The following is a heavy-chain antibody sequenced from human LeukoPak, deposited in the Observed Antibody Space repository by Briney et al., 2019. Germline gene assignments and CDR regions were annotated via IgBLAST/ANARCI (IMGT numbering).Heavy chain of an antibody. CDR1: GGTISSYA. CDR3: ARVSVTTVTTDFDY. V-gene: IGHV1-69*04. Sequence: ASVKVSCKASGGTISSYAISWVRQAPGQGLEWMGRIIPILGIANYAQKFQGRVTITADKSTSTAYMELSSLRSEDTAVYYCARVSVTTVTTDFDYWGQGTLVTVSS. CDR2: IIPILGIA. D-gene: IGHD4-11*01. J-gene: IGHJ4*02.